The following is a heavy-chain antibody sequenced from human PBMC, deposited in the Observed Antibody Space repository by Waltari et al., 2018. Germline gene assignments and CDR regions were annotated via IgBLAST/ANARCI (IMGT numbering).Heavy chain of an antibody. CDR1: GYSISSGYY. V-gene: IGHV4-38-2*02. CDR2: IHHSGST. D-gene: IGHD6-13*01. CDR3: ARDDRGGSSWYVWFDP. Sequence: QVQLQESGPGLVKPSETLSLTCTVSGYSISSGYYWGWIRQPPGKGLEWIGSIHHSGSTYYHPSLKSRVTISVDTSKNQFSLKLSSVTAADTAVYYCARDDRGGSSWYVWFDPWGQGTLVTVSS. J-gene: IGHJ5*02.